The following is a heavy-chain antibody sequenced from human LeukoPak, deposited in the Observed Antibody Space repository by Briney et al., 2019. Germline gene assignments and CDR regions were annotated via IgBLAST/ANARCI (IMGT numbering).Heavy chain of an antibody. D-gene: IGHD5-12*01. J-gene: IGHJ4*02. CDR2: ISYDGSNK. CDR1: GFTFSSYG. Sequence: GRSLRLSCAASGFTFSSYGMHWVRQAPGKGLEWVAVISYDGSNKYYADSVKGRFTISRDNSKNTLYLQMNSLRAEDTAVYYCARVGYGGYGVLDYWGQGTLVTVSS. CDR3: ARVGYGGYGVLDY. V-gene: IGHV3-30*03.